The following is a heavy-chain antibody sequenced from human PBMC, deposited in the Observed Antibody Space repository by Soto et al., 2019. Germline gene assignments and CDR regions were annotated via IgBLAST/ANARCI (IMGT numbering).Heavy chain of an antibody. CDR2: ISYDGTNK. Sequence: QVQLVESGGGVVHPGGSLRLSCAASGFTFKNFALTWVRQAPGKGLEWVAVISYDGTNKFYAESVKGRFTISIDSSKDTMYRKMDSLGVEDTAVYYCARQNQPQAGDYYYFGMAGWGQGTTVTVSS. V-gene: IGHV3-30*14. CDR1: GFTFKNFA. CDR3: ARQNQPQAGDYYYFGMAG. D-gene: IGHD2-2*01. J-gene: IGHJ6*02.